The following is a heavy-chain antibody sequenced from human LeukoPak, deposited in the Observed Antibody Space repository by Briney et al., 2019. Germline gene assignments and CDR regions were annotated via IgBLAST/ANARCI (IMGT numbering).Heavy chain of an antibody. CDR2: IYTSGST. CDR1: GGSISSGSYY. D-gene: IGHD5-24*01. Sequence: SETLSLTCTVSGGSISSGSYYWSWIRQPAGKGLEWIGRIYTSGSTNYNPSLKSRVTISVDTSKNQFSLKLGSVTAADTAVYYCARDRRDGYLDYWGQGTLVTVSS. J-gene: IGHJ4*02. CDR3: ARDRRDGYLDY. V-gene: IGHV4-61*02.